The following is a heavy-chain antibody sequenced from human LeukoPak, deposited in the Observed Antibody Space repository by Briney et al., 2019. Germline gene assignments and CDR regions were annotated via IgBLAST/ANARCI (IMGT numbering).Heavy chain of an antibody. V-gene: IGHV3-15*01. D-gene: IGHD3-10*01. CDR3: TTDWLDYYGSGSYGNFDY. CDR1: GFTFSNAW. CDR2: IKSKTDGGTT. Sequence: GGSLRLSCAASGFTFSNAWMSWVRQAPGKGLEWVGRIKSKTDGGTTDYAAPVKGRFTISRDDSKNTLYLQMNSLKTEDTAVHYCTTDWLDYYGSGSYGNFDYWGQGTLVTVSS. J-gene: IGHJ4*02.